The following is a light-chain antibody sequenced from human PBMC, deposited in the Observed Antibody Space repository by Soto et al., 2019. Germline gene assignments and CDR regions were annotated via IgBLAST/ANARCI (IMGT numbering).Light chain of an antibody. Sequence: QAVVTQEPPLTVSPGGTVTLTCASSPGAVTNGHYCYWFQQKPGQAPRTLIYDTYNRHSWTPVRFSGSLLGGKAALTLSGAQPEDEADYYCLLSYSGARPLIFGGGTQLTVL. V-gene: IGLV7-46*01. CDR1: PGAVTNGHY. J-gene: IGLJ2*01. CDR2: DTY. CDR3: LLSYSGARPLI.